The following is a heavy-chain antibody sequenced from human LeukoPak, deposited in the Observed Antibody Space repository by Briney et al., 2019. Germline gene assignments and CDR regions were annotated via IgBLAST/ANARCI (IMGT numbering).Heavy chain of an antibody. Sequence: GGSLRLSCAASGFTFSSYSMSWVRQAPGKGLEWVATIKPDGRDTYYVDSVKGRFTISRDNAKNSLYLQMNSLRAEDTAVYYCARIAHSYGNDRATNWFDPWGQGTLVTVSS. CDR1: GFTFSSYS. D-gene: IGHD5-18*01. V-gene: IGHV3-7*03. CDR2: IKPDGRDT. CDR3: ARIAHSYGNDRATNWFDP. J-gene: IGHJ5*02.